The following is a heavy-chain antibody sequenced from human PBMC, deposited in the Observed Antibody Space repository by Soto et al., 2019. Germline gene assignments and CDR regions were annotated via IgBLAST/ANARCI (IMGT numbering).Heavy chain of an antibody. CDR3: ARGGPTSADYYYGMDV. J-gene: IGHJ6*02. CDR2: ISAYNGNT. CDR1: GYTCSNDG. V-gene: IGHV1-18*01. Sequence: ASVKVSCKASGYTCSNDGINWVRQAPGQGLEWMGWISAYNGNTEYAQNFQGRVTMTTDTSTSTAYMELRSLRSDDTAVYSCARGGPTSADYYYGMDVWGLGTTVTVSS. D-gene: IGHD3-10*01.